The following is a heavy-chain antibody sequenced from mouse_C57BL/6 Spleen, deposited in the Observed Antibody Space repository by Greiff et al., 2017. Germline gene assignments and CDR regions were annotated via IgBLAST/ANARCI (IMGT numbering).Heavy chain of an antibody. CDR1: GFTFSDYY. D-gene: IGHD1-1*01. Sequence: DVKLVESEGGLVQPGSSMKLSCTASGFTFSDYYMAWVRQVPEKGLEWVANINYDGSSTYYLDSLKSRFIISRDNAKNILYLQMSSLKSEDTATYYCARESVITTVVAHWYFDVWGTGTTVTVSS. CDR3: ARESVITTVVAHWYFDV. J-gene: IGHJ1*03. CDR2: INYDGSST. V-gene: IGHV5-16*01.